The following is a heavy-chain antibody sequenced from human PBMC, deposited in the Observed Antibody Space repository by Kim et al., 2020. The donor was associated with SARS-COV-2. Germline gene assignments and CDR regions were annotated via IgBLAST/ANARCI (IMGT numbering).Heavy chain of an antibody. V-gene: IGHV3-49*02. CDR3: TRYYYDSSGHRNWFDP. J-gene: IGHJ5*02. Sequence: SVKGRFTSSRDDSKSIAYLQMNSLKTEDTAVYYCTRYYYDSSGHRNWFDPWGQGTLVTVSS. D-gene: IGHD3-22*01.